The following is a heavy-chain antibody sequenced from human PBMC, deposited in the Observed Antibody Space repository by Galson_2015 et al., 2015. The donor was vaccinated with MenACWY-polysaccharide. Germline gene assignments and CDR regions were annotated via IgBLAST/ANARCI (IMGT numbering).Heavy chain of an antibody. J-gene: IGHJ5*02. D-gene: IGHD2-21*01. Sequence: SLRLSCAASGFTFSGHGMTWVRQSPGRGLEWVSTINNAATNTHYSDSVRGRFTISRDTSRNTLYLQMNSLRAEDTAIYYCSAWLWNQFDTWGQGIVVTVSS. CDR2: INNAATNT. V-gene: IGHV3-23*01. CDR1: GFTFSGHG. CDR3: SAWLWNQFDT.